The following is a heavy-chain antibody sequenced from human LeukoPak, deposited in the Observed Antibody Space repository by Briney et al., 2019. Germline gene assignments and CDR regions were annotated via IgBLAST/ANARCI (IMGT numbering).Heavy chain of an antibody. D-gene: IGHD3-3*01. Sequence: ASVKVSRKASGYTFTGYYMHWVRQAAGQGLEWMGWINPKSGGTNYAQKFQGRVTMTRDTSISTAYMELSRLRSDDTAVYYCARALYCGFWSSYYPNPYSLDYWGQGTLVTVSS. CDR1: GYTFTGYY. CDR2: INPKSGGT. CDR3: ARALYCGFWSSYYPNPYSLDY. J-gene: IGHJ4*02. V-gene: IGHV1-2*02.